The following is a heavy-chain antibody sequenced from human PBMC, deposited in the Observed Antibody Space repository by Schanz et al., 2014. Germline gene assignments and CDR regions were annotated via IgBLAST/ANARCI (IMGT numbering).Heavy chain of an antibody. Sequence: VQLVESGGGLIHPGGSLRLSCAASGFTFSDYYMSWIRQAPGKGLEWVSYISHNSHYTNYADSVKGRFTISRDNSKNTLYLQMNTLRAEDTAIYFCARDVYRSGRPFDLWGQGTLVTVSS. CDR3: ARDVYRSGRPFDL. CDR1: GFTFSDYY. D-gene: IGHD5-18*01. J-gene: IGHJ5*02. V-gene: IGHV3-11*06. CDR2: ISHNSHYT.